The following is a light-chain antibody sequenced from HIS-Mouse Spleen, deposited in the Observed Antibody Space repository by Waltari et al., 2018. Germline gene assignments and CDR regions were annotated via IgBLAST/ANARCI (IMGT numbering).Light chain of an antibody. J-gene: IGKJ1*01. CDR1: QSISSW. Sequence: DIQMTQSPSTLSASVGDRVTITCRASQSISSWLAWYQQKPGKAPKLLIYKASSLESGVPSRFSGSGSGTEFTLTISSLQPDDFATYYCQQYNSWWTFGQGTRWKSN. CDR3: QQYNSWWT. V-gene: IGKV1-5*03. CDR2: KAS.